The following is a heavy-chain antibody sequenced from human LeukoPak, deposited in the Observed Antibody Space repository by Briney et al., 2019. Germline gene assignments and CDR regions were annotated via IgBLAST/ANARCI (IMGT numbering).Heavy chain of an antibody. J-gene: IGHJ3*01. D-gene: IGHD3-22*01. V-gene: IGHV3-66*02. CDR2: IYSGGST. CDR3: ARAPIYYSDSSGYVDA. Sequence: PGGSLRLSCAASGFTVSSNYMSWVRQAPGKGLEWFSVIYSGGSTYYADSVKGRFTISRDNSKNTLYLQMNRLSAEDTAVYYCARAPIYYSDSSGYVDAWGQGTMVTVSS. CDR1: GFTVSSNY.